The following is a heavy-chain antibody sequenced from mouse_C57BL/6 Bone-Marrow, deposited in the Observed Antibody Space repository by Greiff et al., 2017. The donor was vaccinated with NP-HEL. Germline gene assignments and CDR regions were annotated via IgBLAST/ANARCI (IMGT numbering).Heavy chain of an antibody. D-gene: IGHD2-1*01. CDR1: GYTFTSYW. CDR2: IDPSDSYT. V-gene: IGHV1-69*01. Sequence: QVQLQQPGAELMMPGASVKLSCKASGYTFTSYWMHWVKQRPGQGLEWIGEIDPSDSYTNYNQKFKGKSTLTVDKSSSTAYMQLSSLTSEDSAVYYCAREVYYGNYFYAMDYWGQGTSVTVSS. J-gene: IGHJ4*01. CDR3: AREVYYGNYFYAMDY.